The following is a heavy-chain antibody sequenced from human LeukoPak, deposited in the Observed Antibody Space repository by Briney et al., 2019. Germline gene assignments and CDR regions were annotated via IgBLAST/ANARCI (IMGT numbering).Heavy chain of an antibody. J-gene: IGHJ4*02. Sequence: PSETLSLTCTVSGGSISSSSCYWGWIRQPPGKGLEWIGSIYYSGSTYYNPSLKSRVTISVDTSKNQFSLKLSSVTAADTAVYYCARLGSGSWYVGYWGQGTLVTVSS. V-gene: IGHV4-39*01. CDR1: GGSISSSSCY. CDR3: ARLGSGSWYVGY. D-gene: IGHD6-13*01. CDR2: IYYSGST.